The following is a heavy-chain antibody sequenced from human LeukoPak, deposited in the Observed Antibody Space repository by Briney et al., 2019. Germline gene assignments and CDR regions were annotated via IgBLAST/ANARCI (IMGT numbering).Heavy chain of an antibody. CDR2: IYYSGST. D-gene: IGHD3-3*01. Sequence: SETLSLTCTVSGGSISSSSYYWGWIRQPPGKGLEWIGSIYYSGSTYYNPSLKSRVTISVDTSKNQFSLKLSSVTAADTAVYYCARDRGCYYDFWSGYCLYYMDVWGKGTTVTVSS. J-gene: IGHJ6*03. CDR1: GGSISSSSYY. CDR3: ARDRGCYYDFWSGYCLYYMDV. V-gene: IGHV4-39*07.